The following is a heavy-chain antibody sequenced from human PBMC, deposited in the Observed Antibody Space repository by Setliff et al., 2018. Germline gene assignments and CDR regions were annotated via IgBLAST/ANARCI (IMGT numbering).Heavy chain of an antibody. J-gene: IGHJ3*02. CDR3: ARNKADDKSGADTFDM. CDR1: GDSMNDNH. D-gene: IGHD3-22*01. V-gene: IGHV4-59*12. Sequence: PSETLSLTCNVSGDSMNDNHWTWIRQPPGKGLEWIGYIYASGSTNYNPSLKSRVTLSVDTSKNQFSLKLSSVTAADTAVYYCARNKADDKSGADTFDMWGQGTMVTVSS. CDR2: IYASGST.